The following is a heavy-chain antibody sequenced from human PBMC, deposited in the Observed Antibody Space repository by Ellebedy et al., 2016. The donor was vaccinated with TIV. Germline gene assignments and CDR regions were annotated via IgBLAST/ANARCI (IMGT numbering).Heavy chain of an antibody. Sequence: ASVKVSCXASGYTFTSYDINWVRQATGQGLEWMGWMNPNSGNTGYAQKFQGRVTMTRDTSTSTVYMEVSSLRSEDTAVYYCARRGGCSSSSCSLDFWGQGTLVTVSS. CDR3: ARRGGCSSSSCSLDF. V-gene: IGHV1-8*01. J-gene: IGHJ4*02. CDR1: GYTFTSYD. CDR2: MNPNSGNT. D-gene: IGHD2-2*01.